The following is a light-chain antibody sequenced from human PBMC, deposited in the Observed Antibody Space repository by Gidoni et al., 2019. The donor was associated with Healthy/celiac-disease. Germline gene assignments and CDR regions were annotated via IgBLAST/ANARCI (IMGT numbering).Light chain of an antibody. CDR3: VLYMGSGIVV. J-gene: IGLJ2*01. Sequence: QTVVTQEPSFSVSPGGTVTLTYGLSSGSVSTSYYPSCYQQTPGQAPRTLIYSTNTRSSGVPDRFSGSILGNKAALTITGAQADDESDYYCVLYMGSGIVVFGGGTKLTVL. CDR2: STN. V-gene: IGLV8-61*01. CDR1: SGSVSTSYY.